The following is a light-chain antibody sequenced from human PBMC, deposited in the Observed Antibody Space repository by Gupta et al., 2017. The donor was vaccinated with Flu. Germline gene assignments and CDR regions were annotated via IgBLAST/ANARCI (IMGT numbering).Light chain of an antibody. J-gene: IGKJ2*01. Sequence: DIGMTHSPDPLAVSLGERVTINCKTSQSVLYSSNNKNYLAWYQQKPGQPPKLLIYWASTRESGVPDRFSGSGSGTDFTLTISSLQAEDVAVYYCQQYYSTPYTFGQGTKLEIK. V-gene: IGKV4-1*01. CDR3: QQYYSTPYT. CDR2: WAS. CDR1: QSVLYSSNNKNY.